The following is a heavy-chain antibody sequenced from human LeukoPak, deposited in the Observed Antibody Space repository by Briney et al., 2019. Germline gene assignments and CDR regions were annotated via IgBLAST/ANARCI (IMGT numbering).Heavy chain of an antibody. CDR2: INPKSGDA. CDR1: GSTFSDYH. Sequence: ASVKVSCKASGSTFSDYHINWVRQASGQGPEWMGWINPKSGDAKYGQAFQGRVTMTRDTSNSTAYMELNRLRFDDTAMYYCARGEYSNGYPYRLDSWGQGTLVTVSS. V-gene: IGHV1-2*02. J-gene: IGHJ4*02. CDR3: ARGEYSNGYPYRLDS. D-gene: IGHD3-16*01.